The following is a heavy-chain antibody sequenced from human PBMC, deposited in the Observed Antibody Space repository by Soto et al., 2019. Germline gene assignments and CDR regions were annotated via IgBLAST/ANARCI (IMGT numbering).Heavy chain of an antibody. J-gene: IGHJ5*02. V-gene: IGHV3-21*01. CDR3: ARGKFLGELSFWFDP. D-gene: IGHD3-16*02. CDR1: GFTFSSYS. Sequence: EVQLVESGGGLVKPGGSLRLSCAASGFTFSSYSMNWVRQAPGKGLEWVSSISSSSSYIYYADSVKGRFTISRDNAKNSLYLQMNSLRAEDTAVYYCARGKFLGELSFWFDPWGQGTLVTVSS. CDR2: ISSSSSYI.